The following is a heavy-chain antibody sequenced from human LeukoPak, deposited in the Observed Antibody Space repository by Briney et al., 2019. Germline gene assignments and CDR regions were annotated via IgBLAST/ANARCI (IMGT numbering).Heavy chain of an antibody. CDR3: ARGPWGYSYGSHDPYYFDY. V-gene: IGHV1-46*01. J-gene: IGHJ4*02. CDR2: INPSGGST. Sequence: ASVKVSCKASGHTFTSYYMHWVRQAPGQGLEWMGIINPSGGSTSYAQKFQGRVTMTRDTSTSTVYMELSSLRSEDTAVYYCARGPWGYSYGSHDPYYFDYWGQGTLVTVSS. D-gene: IGHD5-18*01. CDR1: GHTFTSYY.